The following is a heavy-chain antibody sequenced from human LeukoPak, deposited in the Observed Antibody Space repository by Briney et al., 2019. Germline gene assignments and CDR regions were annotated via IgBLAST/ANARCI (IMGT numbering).Heavy chain of an antibody. CDR1: GVSISSGSYY. J-gene: IGHJ6*03. D-gene: IGHD5-12*01. V-gene: IGHV4-61*02. CDR2: FYNSGST. CDR3: ARGRSDSGWLRGYYYYMDI. Sequence: SQTLSLTCTVSGVSISSGSYYWSCIRQPAGKGLEWIGRFYNSGSTNYNPSLKSRVTISVDSSKNQFSLKLSPVTAADTAVYYCARGRSDSGWLRGYYYYMDIWGKGTTVTISS.